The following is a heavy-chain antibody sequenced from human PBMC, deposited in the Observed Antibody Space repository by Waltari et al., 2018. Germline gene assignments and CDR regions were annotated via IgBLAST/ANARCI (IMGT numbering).Heavy chain of an antibody. CDR1: GFRFSFSA. V-gene: IGHV3-23*01. Sequence: EVHLLESGGGLVQPGGSLRLSLAASGFRFSFSAFRWVRPTPGKGLEWVSSIRGSGDGTYYADPVKGRFTISRDNSRDTLYLQINSLRAEDTAVYYCAILGGLTVTLYYFDQWGQGTLVTVSS. CDR2: IRGSGDGT. CDR3: AILGGLTVTLYYFDQ. D-gene: IGHD4-17*01. J-gene: IGHJ4*02.